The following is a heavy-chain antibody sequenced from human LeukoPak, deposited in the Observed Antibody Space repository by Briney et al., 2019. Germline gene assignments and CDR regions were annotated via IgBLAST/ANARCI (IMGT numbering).Heavy chain of an antibody. CDR2: IGSDGST. J-gene: IGHJ4*02. CDR3: AKTSVGEGRIIGSGYFDN. V-gene: IGHV3-23*01. D-gene: IGHD2-15*01. CDR1: GFSFSDYA. Sequence: GGSLRLSCAASGFSFSDYAMSWVRQAPGKGLEWVSGIGSDGSTHHAESVKGRFTISRDNSKNTLYLQMNSLRAEDTAVYYCAKTSVGEGRIIGSGYFDNWGQGTLVTVSS.